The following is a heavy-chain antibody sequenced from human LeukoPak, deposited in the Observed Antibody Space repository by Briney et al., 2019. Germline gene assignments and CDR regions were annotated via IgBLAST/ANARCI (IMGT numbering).Heavy chain of an antibody. CDR3: AREFPYYDFWSGLKSPFDY. CDR1: GFTFSSFS. Sequence: PGGSLRLSCAASGFTFSSFSMNWVRQPPGKGLEWLSTVSGTTGNTYYADSVKGRFTIPRDNFKNTLFLQMISLRAEDTALYYCAREFPYYDFWSGLKSPFDYWGQGILVTVSS. J-gene: IGHJ4*02. V-gene: IGHV3-23*01. CDR2: VSGTTGNT. D-gene: IGHD3-3*01.